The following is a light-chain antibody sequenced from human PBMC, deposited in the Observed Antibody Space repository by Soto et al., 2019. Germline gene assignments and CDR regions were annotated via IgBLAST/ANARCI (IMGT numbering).Light chain of an antibody. V-gene: IGKV3-20*01. CDR2: GAS. CDR3: QQYATSPFT. J-gene: IGKJ3*01. Sequence: EIVLTQSPGTLSLSPGERATLSCRASQSVGSSYLAWYQQKPGQAPRVLIYGASSRATGIQDRFSGSGSGTDFTLTINRQEPEDFAVYYCQQYATSPFTFGHGTKVDIK. CDR1: QSVGSSY.